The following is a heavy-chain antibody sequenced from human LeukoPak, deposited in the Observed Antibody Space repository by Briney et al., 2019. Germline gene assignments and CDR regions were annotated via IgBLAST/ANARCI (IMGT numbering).Heavy chain of an antibody. D-gene: IGHD5-24*01. V-gene: IGHV4-59*01. CDR3: ARDSTMASIVPDDAFDI. CDR1: GGSISSYY. Sequence: PSETLSLTCTVSGGSISSYYWSWIRQPPGKGLEWIGYIYYSGSTNYNPSLKSRVTISVDTSKNQFSLKLSSVTAADTAVYYCARDSTMASIVPDDAFDIWGQGTMVTVSS. CDR2: IYYSGST. J-gene: IGHJ3*02.